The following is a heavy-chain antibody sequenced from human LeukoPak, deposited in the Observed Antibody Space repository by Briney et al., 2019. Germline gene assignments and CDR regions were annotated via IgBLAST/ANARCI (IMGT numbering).Heavy chain of an antibody. Sequence: GGSLRLSCAASGFTFSDYYMSWIRQAPGKGLEWVSYISSSGSTIYYADSVKGRFTISRDNAKNSLYLQMNSLRAEDTAVYYCARDKYYDSSGYYFLTYYFGYWGQGTLVTVSS. J-gene: IGHJ4*02. D-gene: IGHD3-22*01. CDR3: ARDKYYDSSGYYFLTYYFGY. CDR1: GFTFSDYY. V-gene: IGHV3-11*01. CDR2: ISSSGSTI.